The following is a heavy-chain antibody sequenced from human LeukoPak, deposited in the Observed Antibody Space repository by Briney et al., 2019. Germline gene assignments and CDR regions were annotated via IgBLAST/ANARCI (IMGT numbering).Heavy chain of an antibody. CDR1: GFTFSSYA. D-gene: IGHD3-22*01. Sequence: PGGSLRLSCAASGFTFSSYAMSWVRQAPGKGLEWVSAISGSGGSTYYADSVKGRFTISRDNSKNTLYLQMNSLRAEDTAVYYCTKKITFYYESSGYDWGQGTLVTVSS. J-gene: IGHJ4*02. CDR2: ISGSGGST. V-gene: IGHV3-23*01. CDR3: TKKITFYYESSGYD.